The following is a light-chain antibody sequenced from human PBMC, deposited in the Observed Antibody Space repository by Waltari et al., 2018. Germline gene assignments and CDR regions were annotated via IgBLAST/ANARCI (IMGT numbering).Light chain of an antibody. Sequence: EIVLTQSPDTLSLSPGERATLSCRASQSVSSNYFAWYQQKPGQAPRLLIYGASNRATGTPDRFSGRGSGTDFTLTISRLEPEDSAVYYCQQYGTSRTFGRGTKVEIK. J-gene: IGKJ1*01. CDR3: QQYGTSRT. CDR1: QSVSSNY. CDR2: GAS. V-gene: IGKV3-20*01.